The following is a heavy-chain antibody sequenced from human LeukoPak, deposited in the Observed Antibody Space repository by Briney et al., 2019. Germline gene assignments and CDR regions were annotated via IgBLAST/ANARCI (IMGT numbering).Heavy chain of an antibody. Sequence: SVKVSCKASGGTFSSYAISWVRQAPGQGLEWMGRIIPILGIANYAQKFQGRVTITADKSTSTAYMELSSLRSEDTAVYYCAREGGYCSGGSCYSPLYYYYHGMDVWGQGTTVTVSS. D-gene: IGHD2-15*01. CDR2: IIPILGIA. V-gene: IGHV1-69*04. J-gene: IGHJ6*02. CDR3: AREGGYCSGGSCYSPLYYYYHGMDV. CDR1: GGTFSSYA.